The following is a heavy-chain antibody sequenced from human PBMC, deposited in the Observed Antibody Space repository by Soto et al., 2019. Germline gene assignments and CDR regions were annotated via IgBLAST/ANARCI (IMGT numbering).Heavy chain of an antibody. D-gene: IGHD1-26*01. CDR3: AREVSGSYSENYYFDY. V-gene: IGHV1-69*13. CDR1: GGTFSSYA. CDR2: IIPIFGTA. J-gene: IGHJ4*02. Sequence: EASVKVSCKASGGTFSSYAISWVRQAPGQGLEWMGGIIPIFGTANYAQKFQGRVTITADESTSTAYMELSSLRSEDTAVYYCAREVSGSYSENYYFDYWGQGTLVTVSS.